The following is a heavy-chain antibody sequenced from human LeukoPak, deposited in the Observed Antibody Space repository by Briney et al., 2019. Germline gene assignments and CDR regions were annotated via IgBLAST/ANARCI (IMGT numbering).Heavy chain of an antibody. J-gene: IGHJ5*02. V-gene: IGHV1-8*01. CDR3: ARGQVGSSNWFGI. Sequence: GASVKVSCKASGYTFTSYDINWVRQATGQGLEWMGWMNPNSANTGYAQIFQGRVTMTRNTSISTAYMELTSLRSEDTAVYYCARGQVGSSNWFGIWGQGTLVTVSS. D-gene: IGHD1-26*01. CDR2: MNPNSANT. CDR1: GYTFTSYD.